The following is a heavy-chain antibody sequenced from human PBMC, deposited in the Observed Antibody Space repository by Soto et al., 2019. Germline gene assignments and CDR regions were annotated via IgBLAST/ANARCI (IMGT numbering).Heavy chain of an antibody. CDR2: IYHSGST. D-gene: IGHD5-18*01. CDR1: GYSISSGYY. V-gene: IGHV4-38-2*02. CDR3: AREGSEAVDTAMVWSPYYYGMDV. Sequence: SETLSLTCAVSGYSISSGYYWGWIRQPPGKGLEWIGSIYHSGSTYYNPSLKSRVTISVDTSKNQFSLKLSSVTAADTAVYYCAREGSEAVDTAMVWSPYYYGMDVWGQGTTVTVSS. J-gene: IGHJ6*02.